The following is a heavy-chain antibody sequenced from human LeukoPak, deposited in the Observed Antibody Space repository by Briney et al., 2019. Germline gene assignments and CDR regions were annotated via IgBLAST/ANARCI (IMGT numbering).Heavy chain of an antibody. V-gene: IGHV3-23*01. CDR2: ISGSGGST. CDR1: GFTFSSYA. D-gene: IGHD3-3*01. Sequence: GGSLRLSCAASGFTFSSYAMSWVRQAPGKGLEWVSAISGSGGSTYYADSVKGRFTISRDNSKSTLYLQMNSLRAEDTAVYYCAKGDLFWSGYEGFDPWGQGTLVTVSS. J-gene: IGHJ5*02. CDR3: AKGDLFWSGYEGFDP.